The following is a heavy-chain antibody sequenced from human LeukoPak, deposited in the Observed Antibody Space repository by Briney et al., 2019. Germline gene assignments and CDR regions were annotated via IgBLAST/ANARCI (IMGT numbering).Heavy chain of an antibody. CDR1: GFTFSSYW. Sequence: GGSLRLSCAASGFTFSSYWMHWVRQAPGKGPVWVSRINSDGSSTSYADSVKGRFTISRDNAKNTLYLQMNSLRAEDTAVYYCARGGPIAAAGVYFDYWGQGTLVTVSS. J-gene: IGHJ4*02. CDR3: ARGGPIAAAGVYFDY. V-gene: IGHV3-74*01. D-gene: IGHD6-13*01. CDR2: INSDGSST.